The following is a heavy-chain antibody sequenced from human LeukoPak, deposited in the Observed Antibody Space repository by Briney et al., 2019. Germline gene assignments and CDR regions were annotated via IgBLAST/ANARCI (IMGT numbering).Heavy chain of an antibody. D-gene: IGHD3-3*01. Sequence: SETLSLTCTVSGGSISSYYWSWIRQPPGKGLEYIGYIYYSGYTNYNPSLKSRVTISVDTSKNQFSLKLSSVTAADTAVYYCAREGGFWSGPNFDYWGQGTLVTVSS. V-gene: IGHV4-59*01. CDR1: GGSISSYY. CDR2: IYYSGYT. J-gene: IGHJ4*02. CDR3: AREGGFWSGPNFDY.